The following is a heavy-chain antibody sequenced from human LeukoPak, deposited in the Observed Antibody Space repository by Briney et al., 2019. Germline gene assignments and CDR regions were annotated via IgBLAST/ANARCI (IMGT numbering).Heavy chain of an antibody. D-gene: IGHD2-15*01. CDR3: ARDAVPLSRGGSNSYLFDY. CDR1: GFTFSSYA. J-gene: IGHJ4*02. CDR2: ISYDGRNK. V-gene: IGHV3-30*04. Sequence: PGRSLRLSCAASGFTFSSYAMHWVRQAPGKGLEWVAVISYDGRNKYYADSVKGRFTISRDNSKNTLYLQMSSLRAEDTAVYYCARDAVPLSRGGSNSYLFDYWGQGTLVTVSS.